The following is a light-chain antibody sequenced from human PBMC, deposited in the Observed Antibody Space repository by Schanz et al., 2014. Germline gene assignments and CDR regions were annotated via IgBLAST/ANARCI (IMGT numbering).Light chain of an antibody. J-gene: IGLJ3*02. CDR1: SSNIGAGYD. V-gene: IGLV1-40*01. CDR3: QSYDSSLSGSV. Sequence: QSVLTQPPSVSGAPGQRVTISCTGSSSNIGAGYDVHWYQQLPGTAPKLVIFGNNNRPSGVPDRFSGSKSGTSASLAITGLQAEDEADYYCQSYDSSLSGSVFGGGTKLTVL. CDR2: GNN.